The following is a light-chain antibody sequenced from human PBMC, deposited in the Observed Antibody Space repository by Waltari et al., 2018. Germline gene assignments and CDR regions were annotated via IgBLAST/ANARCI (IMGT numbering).Light chain of an antibody. CDR3: QQYNDWPPRDT. V-gene: IGKV3-15*01. CDR1: QIVTTN. Sequence: EIVMTQSPATLSVSPGERATLSCRASQIVTTNLAWYQQKPGQAPRLLIYGASTRATGIPARFSGSGSGTDLTLTINSLQSEDFAVYFCQQYNDWPPRDTFGQGTKLQIK. CDR2: GAS. J-gene: IGKJ2*01.